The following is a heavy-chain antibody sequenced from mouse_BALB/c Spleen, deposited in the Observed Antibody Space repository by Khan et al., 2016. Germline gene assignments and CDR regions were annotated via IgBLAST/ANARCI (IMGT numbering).Heavy chain of an antibody. CDR2: ISYSGST. J-gene: IGHJ2*01. CDR1: GYSITSDYA. V-gene: IGHV3-2*02. CDR3: ASRNGDGDY. Sequence: EVQLQESGPGLVKPSQSLSLTCTVTGYSITSDYAWNWIRQFPGNKLEWMGYISYSGSTSYNPSLKSRISITGDTTKNHVFHHLNPVTTEHTATYYSASRNGDGDYWGQGTTLTVSS.